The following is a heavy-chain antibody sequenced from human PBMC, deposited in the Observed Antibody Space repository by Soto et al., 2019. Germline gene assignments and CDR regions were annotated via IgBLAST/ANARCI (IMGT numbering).Heavy chain of an antibody. V-gene: IGHV4-59*01. Sequence: SETLSLTCTVSGGSISSYYWSWIRQPPGKGLEWSGYIYYSGSTNYNPSLKSRVTISVDTSKNQFSLKLSSVTAADTAVYSCARVPDYGDYSFDYWGQGTLVTVS. CDR3: ARVPDYGDYSFDY. CDR2: IYYSGST. CDR1: GGSISSYY. J-gene: IGHJ4*02. D-gene: IGHD4-17*01.